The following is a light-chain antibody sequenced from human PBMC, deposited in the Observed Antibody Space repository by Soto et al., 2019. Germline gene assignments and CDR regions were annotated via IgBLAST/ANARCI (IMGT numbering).Light chain of an antibody. CDR3: AAWDDRLSVWL. CDR2: EVT. J-gene: IGLJ3*02. Sequence: QSALTQPPSASGSPGQSVTISCAGSTGDIGTYDHVSWYQQHPGKAPKLLIYEVTKRPPGVPARFSGSKSANTASLTISGLQSDDEADYYCAAWDDRLSVWLFGGGTKVTVL. V-gene: IGLV2-8*01. CDR1: TGDIGTYDH.